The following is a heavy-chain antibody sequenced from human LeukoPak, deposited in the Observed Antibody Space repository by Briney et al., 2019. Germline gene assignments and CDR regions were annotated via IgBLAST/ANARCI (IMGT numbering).Heavy chain of an antibody. CDR2: IYPGDSDT. V-gene: IGHV5-51*01. J-gene: IGHJ6*03. CDR1: GYSFTRYW. D-gene: IGHD3-10*01. Sequence: GESLKISCKGSGYSFTRYWIGWVRQMPGKGLEWMGIIYPGDSDTRYSPSFQGQVTISADRSISTAYLQWNSLKASDTAIYYCARTRYYGSSYNYMDVWGKGTTVTVSS. CDR3: ARTRYYGSSYNYMDV.